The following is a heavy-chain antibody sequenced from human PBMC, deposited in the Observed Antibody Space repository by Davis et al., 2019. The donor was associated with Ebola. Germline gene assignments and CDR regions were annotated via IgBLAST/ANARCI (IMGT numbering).Heavy chain of an antibody. CDR3: TRANLRYFDSVDWFDP. J-gene: IGHJ5*02. D-gene: IGHD3-9*01. CDR2: IRSKAYGGTT. Sequence: GESLKISCAASGFTFSSYWMSWVCQAPGKGLEWVGFIRSKAYGGTTEYAASVKGRFTISRDDSKSIAYLQMNSLKTEDTAVYYCTRANLRYFDSVDWFDPWGQGTLVTVSS. V-gene: IGHV3-49*04. CDR1: GFTFSSYW.